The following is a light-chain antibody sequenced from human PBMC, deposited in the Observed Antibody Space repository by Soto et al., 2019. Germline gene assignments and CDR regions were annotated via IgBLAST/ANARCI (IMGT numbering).Light chain of an antibody. CDR2: DVN. V-gene: IGLV2-11*01. J-gene: IGLJ3*02. CDR3: CSYAGSYTWV. Sequence: QSALTQPRSVSGSPGQSVTISGTGTSSDVGGYEYVSWYQQDQGKAPQLMIYDVNKRPSGVPDRFSGSKSGNTASLTISGLQAEDETDYYCCSYAGSYTWVFGGGTKLTVL. CDR1: SSDVGGYEY.